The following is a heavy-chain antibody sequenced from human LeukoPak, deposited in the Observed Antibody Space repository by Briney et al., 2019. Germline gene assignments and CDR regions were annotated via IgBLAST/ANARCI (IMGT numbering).Heavy chain of an antibody. V-gene: IGHV1-18*01. D-gene: IGHD4-23*01. Sequence: ASVKVSCKASGYTFTSYGISWVRQAPGQGLEWMGWISAYNGNTNYAQKLQGRVTMTTDTSTSTAYMELRSLRSDDTAVYYCARELKLPDDYGGLPGEDYWGQGTLVTVSS. CDR1: GYTFTSYG. CDR3: ARELKLPDDYGGLPGEDY. CDR2: ISAYNGNT. J-gene: IGHJ4*02.